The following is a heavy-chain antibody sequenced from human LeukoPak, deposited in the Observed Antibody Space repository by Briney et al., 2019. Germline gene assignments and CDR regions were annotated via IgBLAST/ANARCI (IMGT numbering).Heavy chain of an antibody. Sequence: GSLRLSCAASGFTVSSNYMSWVRPAPGKGLEWVSVIYSGGSTYYADSVKGRFTISRHNSKNTLYLQMNRLRAEDTGVYYCARPEDSGHDLVYWGQGTLVTVSS. CDR3: ARPEDSGHDLVY. J-gene: IGHJ4*02. V-gene: IGHV3-53*04. CDR1: GFTVSSNY. CDR2: IYSGGST. D-gene: IGHD5-12*01.